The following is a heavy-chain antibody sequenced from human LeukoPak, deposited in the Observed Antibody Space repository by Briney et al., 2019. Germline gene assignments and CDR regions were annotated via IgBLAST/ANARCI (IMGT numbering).Heavy chain of an antibody. CDR1: GYTFTSYY. Sequence: ASVKVSCKASGYTFTSYYMHWVRQAPGQGLEWMGIINPSGGSTSYAQKFQGRVTMTRDTSTSTVYMELSSLRSEDTAVYYCAREYCSGGSCPPASYSFDYWGQGTLVTVSS. CDR3: AREYCSGGSCPPASYSFDY. D-gene: IGHD2-15*01. CDR2: INPSGGST. V-gene: IGHV1-46*01. J-gene: IGHJ4*02.